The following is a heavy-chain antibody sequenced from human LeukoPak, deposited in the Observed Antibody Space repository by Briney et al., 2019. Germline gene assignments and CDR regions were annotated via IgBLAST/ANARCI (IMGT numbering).Heavy chain of an antibody. Sequence: ATVKVSCKASGYTFTGYYMHWVRQAPGQGLEWMGWINPNSGGTNYAQKFQGRVTMTRDTSISTAYMELSWLRSDDTAVYYCARDPVGYYDSSGPSEYFQHWGQGTLVTVSS. CDR1: GYTFTGYY. CDR2: INPNSGGT. D-gene: IGHD3-22*01. V-gene: IGHV1-2*02. CDR3: ARDPVGYYDSSGPSEYFQH. J-gene: IGHJ1*01.